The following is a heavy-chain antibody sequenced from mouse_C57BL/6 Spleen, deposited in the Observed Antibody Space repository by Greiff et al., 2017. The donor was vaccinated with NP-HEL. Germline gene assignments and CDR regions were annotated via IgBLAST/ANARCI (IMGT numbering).Heavy chain of an antibody. CDR2: IYPGDGDT. V-gene: IGHV1-82*01. CDR3: ARSPVYYYGSSPYAMDY. CDR1: GYAFSSSW. D-gene: IGHD1-1*01. Sequence: VQLQQSGPELVKPGASVKISCKASGYAFSSSWMNWVKQRPGKGLEWIGRIYPGDGDTNYNGKFKGKATLTADKSSSTAYMQLSSLTSEDSAVYFCARSPVYYYGSSPYAMDYWGQGTSVTVSS. J-gene: IGHJ4*01.